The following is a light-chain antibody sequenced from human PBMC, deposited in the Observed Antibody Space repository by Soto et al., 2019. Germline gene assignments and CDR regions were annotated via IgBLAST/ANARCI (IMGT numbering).Light chain of an antibody. Sequence: IQMTQSPSTLSASVGDRVTITCLASQSISSWLAWYQQKPGKAPQLLIYVASMLESGVPSRFSGSGSGTDFTLTISSLQPEDFATYYCQQSYNAPITFGQGTRLEIK. V-gene: IGKV1-5*01. CDR2: VAS. J-gene: IGKJ5*01. CDR1: QSISSW. CDR3: QQSYNAPIT.